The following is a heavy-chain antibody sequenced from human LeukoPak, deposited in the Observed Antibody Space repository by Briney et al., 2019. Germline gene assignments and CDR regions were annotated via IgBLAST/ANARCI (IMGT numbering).Heavy chain of an antibody. CDR1: GYTFTSYD. J-gene: IGHJ6*03. D-gene: IGHD5-18*01. CDR2: MNPNSGNT. CDR3: ARDLGEDTAMGDYYMDV. Sequence: GASVKVSCKASGYTFTSYDINWVRQAPGQGLEWMGWMNPNSGNTGYAQKFQGRVTMTRDTSISTAYMELSRLRSDDTAVYYCARDLGEDTAMGDYYMDVWGKGTSVTVSS. V-gene: IGHV1-8*01.